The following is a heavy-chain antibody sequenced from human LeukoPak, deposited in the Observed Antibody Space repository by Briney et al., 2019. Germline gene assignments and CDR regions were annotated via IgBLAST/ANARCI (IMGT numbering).Heavy chain of an antibody. CDR1: GFTFNTYS. Sequence: GGSLRLSCAASGFTFNTYSMNWVRQAPGKGLEWVSSISSSSSYIYYADSVKGRFTISRDNAKNSLYLQMNSLRVEDTAVYYCARDRGGTDDFWSGYYTGYFDYWGQGTLVTVSS. J-gene: IGHJ4*02. V-gene: IGHV3-21*01. D-gene: IGHD3-3*01. CDR3: ARDRGGTDDFWSGYYTGYFDY. CDR2: ISSSSSYI.